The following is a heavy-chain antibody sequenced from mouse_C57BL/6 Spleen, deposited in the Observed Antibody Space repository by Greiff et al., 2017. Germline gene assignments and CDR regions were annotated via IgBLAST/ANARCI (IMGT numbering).Heavy chain of an antibody. V-gene: IGHV1-55*01. Sequence: QVQLQQPGAELVKPGASVKMSCTASGYTFTSYWITWVKQRPGQGLEWIGDIYPGSGSTNYNETFKSKATLTVDTSSSTAYMQLSSLTSEDAAVYYGARLTGTLFDYWGQGTTLTVSS. J-gene: IGHJ2*01. CDR3: ARLTGTLFDY. CDR1: GYTFTSYW. D-gene: IGHD4-1*01. CDR2: IYPGSGST.